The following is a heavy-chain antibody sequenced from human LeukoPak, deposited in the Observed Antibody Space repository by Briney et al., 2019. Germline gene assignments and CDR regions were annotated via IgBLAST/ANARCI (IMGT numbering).Heavy chain of an antibody. CDR3: ARRYSNYFFDY. V-gene: IGHV4-38-2*01. CDR2: IYHSGST. D-gene: IGHD4-11*01. Sequence: TPSETLSLTCAVSGFSVSSAYYWGWIRQPPGKGLEWIGNIYHSGSTYYNPSLKSRVTISVDTSKNQFSLKLSSVTAADTAVYYCARRYSNYFFDYWGQGTLVTVSS. CDR1: GFSVSSAYY. J-gene: IGHJ4*02.